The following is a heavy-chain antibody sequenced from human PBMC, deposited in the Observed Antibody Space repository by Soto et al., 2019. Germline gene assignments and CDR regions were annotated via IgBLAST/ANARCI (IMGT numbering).Heavy chain of an antibody. V-gene: IGHV3-23*01. Sequence: GGSLRLSCAASGFTFSSYAMSWVRQAPGKGMEWVSAISGSGGSTYYADSVKGRFTISRDNSKNTLYLQMNSLRAEDTAVYYCAKDPEYSSSGWFDPWGQGTLVTVSS. J-gene: IGHJ5*02. D-gene: IGHD6-6*01. CDR1: GFTFSSYA. CDR2: ISGSGGST. CDR3: AKDPEYSSSGWFDP.